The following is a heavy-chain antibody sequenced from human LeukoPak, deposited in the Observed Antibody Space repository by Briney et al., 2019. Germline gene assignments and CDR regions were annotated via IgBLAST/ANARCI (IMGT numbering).Heavy chain of an antibody. CDR2: ISSSGSTI. V-gene: IGHV3-48*03. CDR3: ARTRLLRPNWFDP. Sequence: QPGGSLRLSCAASGFTFSSYEMNWVRQAPGKGLEWVSYISSSGSTIYYADSVKGRFTISRDNAKNSLYLQMNSLRAEDTAVYYCARTRLLRPNWFDPWGQGTLVTVSS. D-gene: IGHD2-15*01. CDR1: GFTFSSYE. J-gene: IGHJ5*02.